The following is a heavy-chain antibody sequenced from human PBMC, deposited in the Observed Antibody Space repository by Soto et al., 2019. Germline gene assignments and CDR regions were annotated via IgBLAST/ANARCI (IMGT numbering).Heavy chain of an antibody. J-gene: IGHJ4*02. Sequence: EVQLVESGGGLVQPGGSLRLSCAASGFTFSSYWMSWVRQAPGKGLEWVANIKQDGSEKYYVDSVKGRFTISRDNAKNSLYLQMNSLRDEDTAVYYCARDKSDCSGGSCYPPYFDYWGQGTLVTVSS. CDR3: ARDKSDCSGGSCYPPYFDY. CDR2: IKQDGSEK. D-gene: IGHD2-15*01. V-gene: IGHV3-7*01. CDR1: GFTFSSYW.